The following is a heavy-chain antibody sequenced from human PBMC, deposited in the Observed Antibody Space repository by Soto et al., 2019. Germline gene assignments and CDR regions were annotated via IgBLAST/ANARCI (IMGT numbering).Heavy chain of an antibody. V-gene: IGHV3-21*01. J-gene: IGHJ6*02. CDR1: GFTFSSYS. CDR2: ISSSSSYI. D-gene: IGHD2-2*01. CDR3: ARSDIVVVPAANLQDYYYYYGMDV. Sequence: EVQLVESGGGLVKPGGSLRLSCAASGFTFSSYSMNWVRQAPGKGLEWVSSISSSSSYIYYADSVKGRFTISRDNAKNSLYLQMNSLRAEDTAVYYCARSDIVVVPAANLQDYYYYYGMDVWGQGTTVTVSS.